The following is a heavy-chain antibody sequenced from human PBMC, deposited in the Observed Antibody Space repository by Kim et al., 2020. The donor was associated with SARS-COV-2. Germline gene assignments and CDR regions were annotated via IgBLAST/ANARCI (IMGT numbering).Heavy chain of an antibody. D-gene: IGHD5-18*01. Sequence: SETLSLTCTVSGGSISSSSYYWGWIRQPPGKGLEWIGSIYYSGSTYYNPSLKSRVTTSVDTSKNQFSLKLSSVTAADTAVYYCASIGYGYSYGYVTNWGQGTLVTVSS. V-gene: IGHV4-39*07. CDR2: IYYSGST. CDR1: GGSISSSSYY. J-gene: IGHJ4*02. CDR3: ASIGYGYSYGYVTN.